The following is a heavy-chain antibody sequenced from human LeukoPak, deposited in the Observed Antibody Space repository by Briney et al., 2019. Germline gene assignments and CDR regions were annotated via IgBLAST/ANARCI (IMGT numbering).Heavy chain of an antibody. V-gene: IGHV4-30-4*01. J-gene: IGHJ5*02. CDR1: GGSISSGDYY. CDR2: INHSGST. CDR3: ARDYLYYDILTDGGEHNWFDP. Sequence: SQTLSLTCTVSGGSISSGDYYWSWIRQPPGKGLEWIGEINHSGSTNYNPSLKSRVTISVDTSKNQFSLKLSSVTAADTAVYYCARDYLYYDILTDGGEHNWFDPWGQGTLVTVSS. D-gene: IGHD3-9*01.